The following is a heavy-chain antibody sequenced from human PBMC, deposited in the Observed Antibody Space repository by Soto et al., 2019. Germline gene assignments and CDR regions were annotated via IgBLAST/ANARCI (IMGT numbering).Heavy chain of an antibody. D-gene: IGHD3-22*01. V-gene: IGHV1-58*02. CDR1: GYTFTSYY. CDR2: IVVGSGNT. Sequence: SVKVSCKASGYTFTSYYMHWVRQARGQRLEWIGWIVVGSGNTNYAQKFQERVTITRDMSTSTAYMELSSLRSEDTAVYYCAEATYEPLAMDVWGQGTTVTVSS. CDR3: AEATYEPLAMDV. J-gene: IGHJ6*02.